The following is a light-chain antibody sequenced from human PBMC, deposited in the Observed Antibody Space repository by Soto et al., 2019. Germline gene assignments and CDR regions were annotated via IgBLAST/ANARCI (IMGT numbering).Light chain of an antibody. V-gene: IGKV1-33*01. CDR3: QQYDQLPIT. CDR2: DVF. J-gene: IGKJ4*02. Sequence: DIQMTQSASSLPASVGDTVTISCQAREEISKYLNLFQQKPGKAPKLLIYDVFNVETGVPSRFSGRGSGTDFTLIISNLQPEDFATYYCQQYDQLPITFGGGTKVDI. CDR1: EEISKY.